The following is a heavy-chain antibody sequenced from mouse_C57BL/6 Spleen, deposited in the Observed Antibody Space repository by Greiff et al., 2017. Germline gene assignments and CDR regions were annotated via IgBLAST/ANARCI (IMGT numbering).Heavy chain of an antibody. D-gene: IGHD1-1*01. Sequence: EVQLVASGGGLVKPGGSLKLSCAASGFTFSDYGMHWVRQAPEKGLEWVAYISSGSSTIYYADTVKGRFTISSDNAKNTLFLQMTSLRSEDTAMYYCARPPYGGYFDVWGTGTTVTVSS. CDR3: ARPPYGGYFDV. CDR1: GFTFSDYG. V-gene: IGHV5-17*01. J-gene: IGHJ1*03. CDR2: ISSGSSTI.